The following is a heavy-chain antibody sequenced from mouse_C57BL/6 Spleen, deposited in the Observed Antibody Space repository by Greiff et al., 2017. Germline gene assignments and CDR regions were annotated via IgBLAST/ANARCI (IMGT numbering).Heavy chain of an antibody. CDR2: IYPSDSET. D-gene: IGHD2-2*01. CDR3: ARGGGYYWYFDV. J-gene: IGHJ1*03. V-gene: IGHV1-61*01. Sequence: QVQLQQPGAELVRPGSSVKLSCKASGYTFTSYWMDWVKQRPGQGLEWIGNIYPSDSETHYNQKFKDKATLTVDKSSSTAYMQLSSLTSEDSAVYYCARGGGYYWYFDVWGTGTTVTVSS. CDR1: GYTFTSYW.